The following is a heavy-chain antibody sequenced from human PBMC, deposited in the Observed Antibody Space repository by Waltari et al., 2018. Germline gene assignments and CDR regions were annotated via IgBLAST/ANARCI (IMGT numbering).Heavy chain of an antibody. CDR2: ISGSGGST. CDR3: TTGKMIVVVH. D-gene: IGHD3-22*01. V-gene: IGHV3-23*04. Sequence: EVQLVESGGGLVQPGGSLRLSCAASGFTFSSYAMSWVRQAPGKGLEWVSAISGSGGSTYYADSVKGRFTISRDNSKNTLYLQMNSLKTEDTAVYYCTTGKMIVVVHWGQGTLVTVSS. CDR1: GFTFSSYA. J-gene: IGHJ4*02.